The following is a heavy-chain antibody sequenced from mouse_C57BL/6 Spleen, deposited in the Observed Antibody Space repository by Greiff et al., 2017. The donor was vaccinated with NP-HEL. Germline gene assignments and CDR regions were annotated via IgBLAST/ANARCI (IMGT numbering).Heavy chain of an antibody. CDR2: IYPYNGVS. D-gene: IGHD2-4*01. Sequence: VHVKQSGPELVKPGASVKISCKASGYSFTGYYMHWVKQSHGNILDWIGYIYPYNGVSSYNQKFKGKATLTVDKSSSTAYMELRSLTSEDSAVYYCAMGAYDYDGYFDVWGTGTTVTVSS. CDR1: GYSFTGYY. CDR3: AMGAYDYDGYFDV. V-gene: IGHV1-31*01. J-gene: IGHJ1*03.